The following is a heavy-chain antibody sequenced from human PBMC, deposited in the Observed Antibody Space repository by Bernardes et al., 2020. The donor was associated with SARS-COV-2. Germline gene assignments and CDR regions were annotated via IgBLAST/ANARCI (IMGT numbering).Heavy chain of an antibody. J-gene: IGHJ4*02. CDR2: IYPGDYDT. V-gene: IGHV5-51*01. CDR1: GYSFTSYW. CDR3: ARLIAAAGTRPLYYFDY. D-gene: IGHD6-13*01. Sequence: GESLKISCKGSGYSFTSYWIGWVRQMPGKGLEWMGIIYPGDYDTRYSPSFQGQVTISADKSISTAYLQWSSLKASDTAMYYCARLIAAAGTRPLYYFDYWGQGTLVTVSS.